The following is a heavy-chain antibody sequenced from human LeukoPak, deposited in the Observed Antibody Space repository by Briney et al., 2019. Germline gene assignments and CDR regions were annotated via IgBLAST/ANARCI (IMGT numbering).Heavy chain of an antibody. J-gene: IGHJ4*02. CDR3: VRTGEVTTVCDS. CDR1: GGSISGYY. CDR2: IYYSGST. D-gene: IGHD4-17*01. V-gene: IGHV4-59*08. Sequence: PSETLSLTCAVSGGSISGYYWNWIRQPPGKGLEWIGNIYYSGSTNYNPSLKSRVTIAVDTSKNQFSLNLNSVTAADTAVYYCVRTGEVTTVCDSWGQGNLVTVSS.